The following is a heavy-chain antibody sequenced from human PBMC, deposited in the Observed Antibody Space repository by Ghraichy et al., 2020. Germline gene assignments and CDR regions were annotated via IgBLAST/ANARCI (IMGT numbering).Heavy chain of an antibody. CDR2: MNPNSGNT. Sequence: ASVKVSCKASGYTFTSYDINWVRQAPGQGLEWMGWMNPNSGNTGYAQKFQGRVTMTRNTSISTAYMELSSLRSEDTAVYYCARVCSGYDWAAFDIWGQGTMVTVSS. D-gene: IGHD5-12*01. CDR3: ARVCSGYDWAAFDI. CDR1: GYTFTSYD. J-gene: IGHJ3*02. V-gene: IGHV1-8*01.